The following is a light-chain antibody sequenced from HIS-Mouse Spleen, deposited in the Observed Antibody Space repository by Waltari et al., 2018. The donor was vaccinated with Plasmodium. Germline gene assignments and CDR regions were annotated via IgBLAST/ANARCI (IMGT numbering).Light chain of an antibody. CDR1: SSDVGRYNL. CDR2: EGS. J-gene: IGLJ2*01. V-gene: IGLV2-23*01. Sequence: QSALTQPASVSGSPGQSITISGTATSSDVGRYNLVSWYQQHPGKAPKRMIYEGSKRPSGVSNRFSGSKPGNTASLTISGLQAEDEADYYCCSYAGSSTVVFGGGTKLTVL. CDR3: CSYAGSSTVV.